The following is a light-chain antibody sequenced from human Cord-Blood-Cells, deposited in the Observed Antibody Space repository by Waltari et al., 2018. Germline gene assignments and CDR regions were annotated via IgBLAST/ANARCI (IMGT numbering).Light chain of an antibody. CDR3: QQRSNWPT. V-gene: IGKV3-11*01. CDR2: DAS. Sequence: ATLSLCPGERATLSCRASQSVSSYLAWYQQKPGQAPRLLIYDASNRATGIPARFSGSGSGTDFTLTISSLEPEDFAVYYCQQRSNWPTFGQGTKVEIK. CDR1: QSVSSY. J-gene: IGKJ1*01.